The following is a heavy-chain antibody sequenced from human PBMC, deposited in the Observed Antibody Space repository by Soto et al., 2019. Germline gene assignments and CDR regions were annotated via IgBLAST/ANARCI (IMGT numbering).Heavy chain of an antibody. CDR3: ARVLRGWFDP. Sequence: PSETLSLTCAVSGGSITSANWWTWVRQPPGGGLEWIGEISHSGITNYKASLKSRVTMSVDKTKNDVSLKLTSVTAADTAVYYCARVLRGWFDPWGQGTPDTVSS. V-gene: IGHV4-4*02. CDR2: ISHSGIT. J-gene: IGHJ5*02. CDR1: GGSITSANW.